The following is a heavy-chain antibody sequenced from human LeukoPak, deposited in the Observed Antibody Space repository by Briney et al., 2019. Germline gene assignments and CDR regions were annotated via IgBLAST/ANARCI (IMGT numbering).Heavy chain of an antibody. D-gene: IGHD3-10*01. CDR1: GYSFTAFY. Sequence: ASVKLSCKASGYSFTAFYIHWVRQARGQGLEWMGWIHPRSGETNYAQKFQGRVTMTRDTSISTAYMDLSSLGSDDTAVYYCARDGEYGTGSYYRGCFDYWGQGILVTVSS. V-gene: IGHV1-2*02. CDR3: ARDGEYGTGSYYRGCFDY. CDR2: IHPRSGET. J-gene: IGHJ4*02.